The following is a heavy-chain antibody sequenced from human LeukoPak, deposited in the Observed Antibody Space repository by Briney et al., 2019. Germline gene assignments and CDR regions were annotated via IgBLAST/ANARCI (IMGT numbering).Heavy chain of an antibody. D-gene: IGHD3-9*01. J-gene: IGHJ4*02. CDR2: ISGSGGST. V-gene: IGHV3-23*01. CDR3: AKAHRYYDILTGYYTVNDY. Sequence: PGGSLRLSCAASGFTFSSYAMSGVRQAPGKGLEWVSAISGSGGSTYYADSVKGRFTISRDNSKNTLYLQMNSLRADDTAVYYCAKAHRYYDILTGYYTVNDYWGQGTLVTVSS. CDR1: GFTFSSYA.